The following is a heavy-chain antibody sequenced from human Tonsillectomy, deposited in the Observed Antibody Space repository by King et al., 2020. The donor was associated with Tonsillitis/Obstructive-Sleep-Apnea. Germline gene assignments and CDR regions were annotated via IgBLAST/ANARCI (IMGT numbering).Heavy chain of an antibody. CDR2: ISSSGSTI. J-gene: IGHJ4*02. D-gene: IGHD3-10*01. V-gene: IGHV3-48*03. CDR3: ARVRREYYGSGSYSHFDY. CDR1: GFTFSSYE. Sequence: VQLVESGGGLVQPGGSLRLSCAASGFTFSSYEMNWVRQAPGKGLEWVSYISSSGSTIYYADSVKGRFTISRDNAKNSLYLQMNSLRAEDTAVYYCARVRREYYGSGSYSHFDYWGQGTLVTVSS.